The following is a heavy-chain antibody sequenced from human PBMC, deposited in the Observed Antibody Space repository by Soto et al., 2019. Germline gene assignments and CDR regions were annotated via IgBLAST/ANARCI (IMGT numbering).Heavy chain of an antibody. CDR1: GYSLSGSS. CDR3: TTKDY. CDR2: IRAKANNYAT. V-gene: IGHV3-73*02. Sequence: EVQLVESGGGLVEPGGSLKLSCVAAGYSLSGSSIHWVRQASGKGLEWLGRIRAKANNYATSYAASVNGRFTIFRDDSKNTAYLQMNSLKIEDTAFYYCTTKDYWGRGSLVTVSS. J-gene: IGHJ4*01.